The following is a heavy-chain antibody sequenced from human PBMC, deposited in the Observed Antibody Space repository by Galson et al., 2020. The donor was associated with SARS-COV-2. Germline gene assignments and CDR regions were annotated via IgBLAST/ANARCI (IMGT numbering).Heavy chain of an antibody. Sequence: SETLSLTCAVSGYSISSGYYWGWIRQPPGKGLAWIGSFYKSGNTYYSPSVNSRVTISVDMSKNEFSLSLRSVTASDTAVYYCARVGATIFGPAVDFWGQGSLVTVSS. CDR3: ARVGATIFGPAVDF. V-gene: IGHV4-38-2*01. J-gene: IGHJ4*02. CDR2: FYKSGNT. CDR1: GYSISSGYY. D-gene: IGHD3-3*01.